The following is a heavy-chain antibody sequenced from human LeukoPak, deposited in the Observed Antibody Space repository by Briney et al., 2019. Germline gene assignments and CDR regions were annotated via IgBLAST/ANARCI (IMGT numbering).Heavy chain of an antibody. CDR2: MNPNSGNT. CDR1: GYTFTSYD. J-gene: IGHJ4*02. D-gene: IGHD3-10*01. CDR3: ARVGVNGFGEFYFDY. Sequence: GSSVTVSCKASGYTFTSYDINWVRQATGQGLEWMGWMNPNSGNTGYAQKFQGRVTMTRNTSISTAYMELSSLRSEDTAVYYCARVGVNGFGEFYFDYWGQGTLVTVSS. V-gene: IGHV1-8*01.